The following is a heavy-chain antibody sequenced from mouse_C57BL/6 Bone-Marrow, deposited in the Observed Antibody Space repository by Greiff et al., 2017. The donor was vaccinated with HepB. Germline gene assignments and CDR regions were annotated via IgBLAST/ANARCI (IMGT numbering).Heavy chain of an antibody. J-gene: IGHJ4*01. CDR3: ARYWDY. CDR1: GYSITSGYY. Sequence: EVKLQESGPGLVKPSQSLSLTCSVTGYSITSGYYWNWIRQFPGNKLEWMGYISYDGSNNYNPSLKNRISITRDTSKNQFFLKLNSVTSEDTATYYCARYWDYWGQGTSVTVSS. CDR2: ISYDGSN. V-gene: IGHV3-6*01.